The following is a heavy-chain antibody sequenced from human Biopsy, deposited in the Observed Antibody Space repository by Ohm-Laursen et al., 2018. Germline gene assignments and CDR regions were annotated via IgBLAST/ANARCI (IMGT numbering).Heavy chain of an antibody. D-gene: IGHD2-8*02. J-gene: IGHJ4*02. CDR1: GFTFSRSV. CDR3: TGDSGGLGDY. V-gene: IGHV3-74*03. Sequence: SLRLSCAATGFTFSRSVMHWVRQAPGKGLMWVSRIHGDERSATYAEPVKARFTISRDNAKNTLHLQMNSLRAEDTAVYYCTGDSGGLGDYWGQGTLVTVSS. CDR2: IHGDERSA.